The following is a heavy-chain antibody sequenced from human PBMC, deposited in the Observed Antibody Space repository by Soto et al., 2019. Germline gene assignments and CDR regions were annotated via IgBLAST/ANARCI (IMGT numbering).Heavy chain of an antibody. Sequence: SVKVSCKTSGGTFSTHVIGWVRQAPGQGLEWMGGIVPKFGTTNYAHKFKSRVKITADESTSTAYMEVSSLTSEDTAVYYCVRGGSDNSGWYIWFDPWGQGTLVTVSS. J-gene: IGHJ5*02. CDR1: GGTFSTHV. CDR3: VRGGSDNSGWYIWFDP. CDR2: IVPKFGTT. V-gene: IGHV1-69*13. D-gene: IGHD6-19*01.